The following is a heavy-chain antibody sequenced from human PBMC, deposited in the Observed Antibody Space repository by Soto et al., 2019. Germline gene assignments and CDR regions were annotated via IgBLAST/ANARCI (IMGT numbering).Heavy chain of an antibody. J-gene: IGHJ3*02. CDR3: ARDRKAMMVVAPDAFDI. V-gene: IGHV1-18*01. Sequence: ASVKVSCKASGYTFTSYGISWVRQAPGQGLEWMGWISAYNGNTNYAQKLQGRVTITTDTSTSTAYMELRSLRSDDTAVHYCARDRKAMMVVAPDAFDICGQGTMVTVSS. CDR2: ISAYNGNT. D-gene: IGHD3-22*01. CDR1: GYTFTSYG.